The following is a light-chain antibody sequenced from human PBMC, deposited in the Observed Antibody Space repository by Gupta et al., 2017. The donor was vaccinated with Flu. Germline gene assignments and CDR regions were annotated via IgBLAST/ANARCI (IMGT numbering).Light chain of an antibody. CDR2: VAS. V-gene: IGKV1-12*01. CDR3: QHANRFLYT. Sequence: DTQLTQSPSSVSASVGDRVTITCRVSPGINRGLAWFQQKPGKSPRLLSYVASSLQSGVPSRFSGSGSGTDFTLTITSLQPEDFATYYCQHANRFLYTFGQGTKVEI. CDR1: PGINRG. J-gene: IGKJ2*01.